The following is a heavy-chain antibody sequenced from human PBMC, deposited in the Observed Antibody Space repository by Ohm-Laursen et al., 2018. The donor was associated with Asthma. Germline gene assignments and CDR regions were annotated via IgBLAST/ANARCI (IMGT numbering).Heavy chain of an antibody. D-gene: IGHD3-16*02. J-gene: IGHJ4*02. CDR2: IYSGGTT. CDR1: GFTVGSDY. CDR3: AKMPTGRIVPELNYFDY. Sequence: SLRLSCAASGFTVGSDYMTWVRQAPGKGLEWVSAIYSGGTTYYADSVRGRFPISRDNSKSTLFLQMNSLRAEDTAVYYCAKMPTGRIVPELNYFDYWGQGTLVTVSS. V-gene: IGHV3-53*01.